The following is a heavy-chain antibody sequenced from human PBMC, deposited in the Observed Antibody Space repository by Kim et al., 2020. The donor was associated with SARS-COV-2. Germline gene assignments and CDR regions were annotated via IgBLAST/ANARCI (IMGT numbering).Heavy chain of an antibody. CDR2: ISHSGST. D-gene: IGHD2-15*01. CDR3: ARMDNKWSTSIDY. V-gene: IGHV4-34*01. CDR1: GGSFSGYY. Sequence: SETLSLTCAVYGGSFSGYYWSWIRQPPGKGLEWIGEISHSGSTNYNPSLKSRVTVSVDTSKNQFSLKLSSVTAADTAVYYCARMDNKWSTSIDYWGQGT. J-gene: IGHJ4*02.